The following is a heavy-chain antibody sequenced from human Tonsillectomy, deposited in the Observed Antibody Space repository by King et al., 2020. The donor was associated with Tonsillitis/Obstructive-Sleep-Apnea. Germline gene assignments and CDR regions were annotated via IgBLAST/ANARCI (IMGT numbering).Heavy chain of an antibody. V-gene: IGHV3-23*04. Sequence: VQLVESGGGLVQPGGSLRLSCAASGFTFSSYAMSWVRQAPGKGLEWVSAISGSGGSTYYADSVKGRLTISRDNSKNTLYLQMNSLRAEDTAVYYCAKDGHYDSSGYYPYMDVWGKGTTVTVSS. J-gene: IGHJ6*03. CDR1: GFTFSSYA. CDR3: AKDGHYDSSGYYPYMDV. CDR2: ISGSGGST. D-gene: IGHD3-22*01.